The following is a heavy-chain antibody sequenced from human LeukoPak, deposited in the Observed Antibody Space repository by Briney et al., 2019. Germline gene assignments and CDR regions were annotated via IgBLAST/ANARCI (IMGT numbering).Heavy chain of an antibody. CDR3: ARGSGLSPFDY. V-gene: IGHV4-31*03. CDR1: GGSISSGGYY. D-gene: IGHD3-10*01. J-gene: IGHJ4*02. Sequence: KASETLSLTCTVSGGSISSGGYYWSWIRQHPGKGLEWIGYIYYSGSTYYNPSLKSRVTISVDTSKNQFSLKLSSVTAAGTAVYYCARGSGLSPFDYWGQGTLVTVSS. CDR2: IYYSGST.